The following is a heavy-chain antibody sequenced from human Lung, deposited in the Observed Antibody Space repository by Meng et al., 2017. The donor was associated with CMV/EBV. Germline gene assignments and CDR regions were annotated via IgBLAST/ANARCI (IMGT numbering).Heavy chain of an antibody. D-gene: IGHD2-2*01. CDR1: GYTFTTYD. CDR2: MNPNSGNT. Sequence: AXVXVSXXASGYTFTTYDINWVRQATGQGLEWMGWMNPNSGNTGYAQKFQGRVTLTRVTPISTAYMELSSLTSDDTAVYYCARTRIEVEPDGRKIKYYNYGMDVWGQGTTVXVSS. CDR3: ARTRIEVEPDGRKIKYYNYGMDV. J-gene: IGHJ6*02. V-gene: IGHV1-8*01.